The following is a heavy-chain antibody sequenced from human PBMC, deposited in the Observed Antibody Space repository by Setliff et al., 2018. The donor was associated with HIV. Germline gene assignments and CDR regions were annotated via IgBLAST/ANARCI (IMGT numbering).Heavy chain of an antibody. J-gene: IGHJ5*02. D-gene: IGHD4-17*01. CDR2: IYHSGST. Sequence: LSLTCAVSGGSISVDKWWSWVRQPPGKGLEWIGEIYHSGSTNYNPSLRSRVTISVDKSHNQFSLKLTSVTTADTAVYYCARMIAVTTIWFDPWGQGTLVTVS. V-gene: IGHV4-4*02. CDR3: ARMIAVTTIWFDP. CDR1: GGSISVDKW.